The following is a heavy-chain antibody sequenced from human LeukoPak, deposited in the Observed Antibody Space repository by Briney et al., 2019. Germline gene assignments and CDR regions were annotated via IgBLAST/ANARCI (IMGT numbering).Heavy chain of an antibody. CDR3: ARGGWLRFEDY. D-gene: IGHD5-12*01. J-gene: IGHJ4*02. Sequence: SQTLSLTCTVSGGSISSGDYYWSWIRQPPGKGLEWIGYIYYSGSTYYNPSLKSRVTISVDTSKNQFSLKLSSATAADTAVYYCARGGWLRFEDYWGQRTLVTVSS. CDR1: GGSISSGDYY. V-gene: IGHV4-30-4*01. CDR2: IYYSGST.